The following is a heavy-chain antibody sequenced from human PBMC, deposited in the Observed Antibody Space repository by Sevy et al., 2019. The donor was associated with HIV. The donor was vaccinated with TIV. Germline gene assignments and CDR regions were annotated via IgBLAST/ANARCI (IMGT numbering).Heavy chain of an antibody. CDR3: AKDLRRSDILTCYRNY. V-gene: IGHV3-9*01. D-gene: IGHD3-9*01. J-gene: IGHJ4*02. CDR1: GFKFDDYA. Sequence: GGCLRLSCTASGFKFDDYAMHWVRQPPGKGLEWVSGITWDGGRTGYADSVKGRFIISRDNTKSSLYRQMNSLRAEDTALYYCAKDLRRSDILTCYRNYCGQGILVTVSS. CDR2: ITWDGGRT.